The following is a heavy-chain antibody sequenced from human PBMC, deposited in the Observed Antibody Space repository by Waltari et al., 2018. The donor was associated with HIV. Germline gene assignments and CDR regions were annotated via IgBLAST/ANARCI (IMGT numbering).Heavy chain of an antibody. V-gene: IGHV1-2*02. Sequence: QVQLVQSGAEVKKPGASVKVSCKASGNIFPANYIHWVRQAPGQGLEWMGWINPSSGGTNSAQKFQGRVTMTWDTSINTAYMELSGLRSDDTAVYFCARDRSIVSRHYDNAVSPYFDNWGQGTLVSVSS. CDR1: GNIFPANY. CDR2: INPSSGGT. D-gene: IGHD3-22*01. CDR3: ARDRSIVSRHYDNAVSPYFDN. J-gene: IGHJ4*02.